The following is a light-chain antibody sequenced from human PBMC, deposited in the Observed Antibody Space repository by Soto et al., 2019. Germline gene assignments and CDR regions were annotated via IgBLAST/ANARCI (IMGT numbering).Light chain of an antibody. Sequence: QSVLTQPASVSGSPGQSITISCTGTSSDVGSYNLVSWYQQHPAKAPELMIYEVSKRPSGVSNRFSGSKSGNTASLTISGLQAEDEADYYCCSYAGSSTLYVFGTGTKVTVL. CDR3: CSYAGSSTLYV. V-gene: IGLV2-23*02. CDR1: SSDVGSYNL. J-gene: IGLJ1*01. CDR2: EVS.